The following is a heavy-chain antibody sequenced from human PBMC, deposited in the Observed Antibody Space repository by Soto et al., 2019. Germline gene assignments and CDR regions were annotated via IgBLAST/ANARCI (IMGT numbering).Heavy chain of an antibody. V-gene: IGHV3-30*18. J-gene: IGHJ6*02. D-gene: IGHD2-2*01. CDR1: GFTFSSYG. CDR2: ISYDGSNK. Sequence: LRLCCAASGFTFSSYGMHWVRQAPGKGLEWVAVISYDGSNKYYADSVKGRFTISRDNSKNTLYLQMNSLRAEDTAVYYCAKGRYCSSTSCYPPLYYYYGMDVWGQGTTVTVSS. CDR3: AKGRYCSSTSCYPPLYYYYGMDV.